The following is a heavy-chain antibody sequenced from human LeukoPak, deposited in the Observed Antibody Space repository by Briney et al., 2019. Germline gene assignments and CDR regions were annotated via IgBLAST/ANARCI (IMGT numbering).Heavy chain of an antibody. V-gene: IGHV1-2*02. CDR1: GYTFTGYY. CDR3: ARDYAIGYYYYCMDV. CDR2: INPNSGGT. J-gene: IGHJ6*03. Sequence: ASVKVSCKASGYTFTGYYMHWVRQAPGQGLEWMGWINPNSGGTNYAQKFQGRVTMTRDTSISTAYMELSRVRSDDTAVYYCARDYAIGYYYYCMDVWGKGTTVTVSS. D-gene: IGHD3-16*01.